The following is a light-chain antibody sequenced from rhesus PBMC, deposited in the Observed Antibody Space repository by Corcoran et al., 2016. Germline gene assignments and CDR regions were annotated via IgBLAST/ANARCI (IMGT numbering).Light chain of an antibody. V-gene: IGKV2-73*01. CDR1: QSLLHSNGHTY. CDR3: MQALEFPLT. CDR2: RVS. J-gene: IGKJ4*01. Sequence: DIVMTQTPLSLPVTPGEPASISCRSRQSLLHSNGHTYLYWSLQKPGLPPRLPIYRVSNQFSGGPERFRGSGSGTEFTLKISRVEAEDVGVYYCMQALEFPLTFGGGTKVEIK.